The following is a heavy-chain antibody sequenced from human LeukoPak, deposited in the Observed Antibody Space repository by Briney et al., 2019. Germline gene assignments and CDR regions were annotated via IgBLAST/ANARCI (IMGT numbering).Heavy chain of an antibody. V-gene: IGHV4-34*01. D-gene: IGHD3-10*01. CDR2: INHSGST. CDR1: GGSFSGYY. J-gene: IGHJ4*02. CDR3: ARGRLDYYGSGSTYYFDY. Sequence: SETLSLTCDVYGGSFSGYYWSWIRQPPGKGLEWIGEINHSGSTNYNPSLKSRVTISVDTSKNQFSLKLSSVTAADTAVYYCARGRLDYYGSGSTYYFDYWGQGTLVTVSS.